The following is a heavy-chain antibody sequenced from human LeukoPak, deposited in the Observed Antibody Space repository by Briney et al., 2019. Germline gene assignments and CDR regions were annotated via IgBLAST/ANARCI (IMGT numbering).Heavy chain of an antibody. D-gene: IGHD3-10*01. CDR1: GLTFGDYA. CDR3: AKEYYGCFDY. V-gene: IGHV3-23*01. CDR2: IINGGGRT. Sequence: GRSLRLSCTVSGLTFGDYAMGWVRLPPREGIEWISTIINGGGRTNYRTNYADSVKGRLTISRDDSMNRVFLQMNSLRPEDTAVYYCAKEYYGCFDYWGQGALVTVSS. J-gene: IGHJ4*02.